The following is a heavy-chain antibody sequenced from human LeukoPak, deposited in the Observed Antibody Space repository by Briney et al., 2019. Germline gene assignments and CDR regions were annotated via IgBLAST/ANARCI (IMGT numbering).Heavy chain of an antibody. Sequence: SETLSLTCTVSGGSISSSSYYWGWIRQPPGKGLEWIGSIYYSGNTYYNPSLKSRVTISVDTSKNQFSLKLSSVTAADTAVYYCARRVVVPAATVTDYYYYMDVWGKGTTVTVSS. J-gene: IGHJ6*03. V-gene: IGHV4-39*01. D-gene: IGHD2-2*01. CDR2: IYYSGNT. CDR3: ARRVVVPAATVTDYYYYMDV. CDR1: GGSISSSSYY.